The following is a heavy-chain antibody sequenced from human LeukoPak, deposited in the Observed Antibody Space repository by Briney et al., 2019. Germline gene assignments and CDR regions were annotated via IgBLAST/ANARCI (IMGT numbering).Heavy chain of an antibody. CDR3: AGGDSSAYYYDY. CDR1: GGSISSGNYY. CDR2: IYYSGST. J-gene: IGHJ4*02. Sequence: SQTLSLTCTVSGGSISSGNYYWSWIRQHPGKGLEWIGYIYYSGSTDYNPSFKSRLTISVDTSKNQFSLKLSSVTAADTAVYYCAGGDSSAYYYDYWGQGTLVTVSS. D-gene: IGHD3-22*01. V-gene: IGHV4-31*03.